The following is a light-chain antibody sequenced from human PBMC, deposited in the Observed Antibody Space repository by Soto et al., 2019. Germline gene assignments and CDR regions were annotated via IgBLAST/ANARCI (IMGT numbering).Light chain of an antibody. J-gene: IGKJ1*01. CDR2: GAS. Sequence: EIVLTQFPGTLSFSPGERATLPCGGGQSVSSSYLAWYQQQPPQAPRLLIYGASSRATGIPDRFSGSGSATDFTLPISRLQPQDFAAYYCQQYGSSPRWTFGQGTKVDIK. CDR3: QQYGSSPRWT. V-gene: IGKV3-20*01. CDR1: QSVSSSY.